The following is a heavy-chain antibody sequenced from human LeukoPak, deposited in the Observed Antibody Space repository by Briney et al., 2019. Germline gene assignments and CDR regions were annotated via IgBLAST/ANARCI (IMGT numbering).Heavy chain of an antibody. CDR2: IWYDGTNK. J-gene: IGHJ4*02. V-gene: IGHV3-33*01. CDR1: GFTFSSYG. CDR3: ARAAYDSSGYLTL. D-gene: IGHD3-22*01. Sequence: GGSLRLSCAASGFTFSSYGMHWVRQAPGKGLEWVAVIWYDGTNKYYADSVKGRFTISRDSSKNTLYLQMNSPRAEDTAIYYCARAAYDSSGYLTLWGQGTLVTVSS.